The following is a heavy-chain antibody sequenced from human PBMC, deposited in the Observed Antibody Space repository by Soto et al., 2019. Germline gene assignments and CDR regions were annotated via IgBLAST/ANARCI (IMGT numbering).Heavy chain of an antibody. CDR1: GFTFVDYG. J-gene: IGHJ4*02. V-gene: IGHV3-20*04. CDR3: ARHLHSDSVHITPVSPDY. D-gene: IGHD4-4*01. CDR2: INWNGGST. Sequence: GGSLRLSCAASGFTFVDYGMSWVRQAPGKGLEWVSGINWNGGSTGYADSVKGRFTISADKSISTAFLQWSSLKAADSAMYYCARHLHSDSVHITPVSPDYWGQGTLVTVSS.